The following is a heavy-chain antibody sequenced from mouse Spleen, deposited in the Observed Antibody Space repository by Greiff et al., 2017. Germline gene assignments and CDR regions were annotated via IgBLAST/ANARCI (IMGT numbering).Heavy chain of an antibody. D-gene: IGHD2-3*01. CDR2: IYPGDGDT. V-gene: IGHV1-82*01. Sequence: VQLQQSGPELVKPGASVKISCKASGYAFSSSWMNWVKQRPGKGLEWIGRIYPGDGDTNYNGKFKDKATLTADKSSSTAYMQLSSLTSEDSAVYFCARGGDGYHYWGQGTTLTVSS. CDR1: GYAFSSSW. CDR3: ARGGDGYHY. J-gene: IGHJ2*01.